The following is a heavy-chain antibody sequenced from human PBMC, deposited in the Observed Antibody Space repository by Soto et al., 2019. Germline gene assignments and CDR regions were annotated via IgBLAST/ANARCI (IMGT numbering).Heavy chain of an antibody. CDR3: ARDLHITMIVASTGGY. CDR2: ISAYNGNT. V-gene: IGHV1-18*04. Sequence: GASVKVSCKASGYTFTSYGISWVRQAPGQGLEWMGWISAYNGNTNYAQKLQGRVTMTTDTSTSTAYMELRSLRSDDTAVYYCARDLHITMIVASTGGYWGHGTLVTVSS. CDR1: GYTFTSYG. D-gene: IGHD3-22*01. J-gene: IGHJ4*01.